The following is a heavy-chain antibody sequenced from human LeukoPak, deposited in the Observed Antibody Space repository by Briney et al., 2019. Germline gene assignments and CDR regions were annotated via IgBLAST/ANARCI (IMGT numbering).Heavy chain of an antibody. J-gene: IGHJ5*02. Sequence: PSETLSLTCTVSGGSISSGDYYWSWIRQPPGKGLEWIGYIYYSGSTYYNPSLKSRVTISVDTSKNQFSLKLSSVTAADTAVYYCAREFYSNYGWFDPWGQGTLVTVSS. CDR2: IYYSGST. D-gene: IGHD4-11*01. CDR1: GGSISSGDYY. CDR3: AREFYSNYGWFDP. V-gene: IGHV4-30-4*01.